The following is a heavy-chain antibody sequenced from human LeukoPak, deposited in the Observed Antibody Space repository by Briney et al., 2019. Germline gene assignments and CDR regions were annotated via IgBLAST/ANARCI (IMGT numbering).Heavy chain of an antibody. J-gene: IGHJ4*02. V-gene: IGHV3-23*01. CDR1: GFTFSSYA. CDR2: ISGSGGST. Sequence: GGSLRLSCAASGFTFSSYAVTWVRQAPGKGLEWVSAISGSGGSTYYADSVKGRFTISRDNSKNTLYSQMNSLRAEDTAMYYCAKGGYSSSSPPDYWGQGTLVTVSS. CDR3: AKGGYSSSSPPDY. D-gene: IGHD6-13*01.